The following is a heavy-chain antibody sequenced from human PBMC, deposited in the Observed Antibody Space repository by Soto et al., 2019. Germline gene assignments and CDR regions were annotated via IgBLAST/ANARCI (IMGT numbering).Heavy chain of an antibody. Sequence: QVQLVQSGAEVKKPGASVKVSCKASGYTFTSYAMHWVRQAPGQRLEWMGWINAGNGNTKYSQKFQGRVTINRDTSASTAYMALSSLRSEDTAVYYCASSYSNYALIDYYYYGMDVWGQGTTVTVSS. V-gene: IGHV1-3*01. J-gene: IGHJ6*02. CDR3: ASSYSNYALIDYYYYGMDV. D-gene: IGHD4-4*01. CDR1: GYTFTSYA. CDR2: INAGNGNT.